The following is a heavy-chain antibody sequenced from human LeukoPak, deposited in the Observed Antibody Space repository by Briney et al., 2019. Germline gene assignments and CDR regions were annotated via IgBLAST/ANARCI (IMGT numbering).Heavy chain of an antibody. Sequence: SQTLSLTCTVSGGSISSGGYYWSWIRQHPGKGLEWIGYIYYSGNTYYNPSLKSRVTTSVDTSKNQFSLKLSSVTAADTAVYYCARDSDRARGYNWFDPWGQGTLVTVSS. CDR3: ARDSDRARGYNWFDP. CDR1: GGSISSGGYY. J-gene: IGHJ5*02. D-gene: IGHD1-14*01. CDR2: IYYSGNT. V-gene: IGHV4-31*03.